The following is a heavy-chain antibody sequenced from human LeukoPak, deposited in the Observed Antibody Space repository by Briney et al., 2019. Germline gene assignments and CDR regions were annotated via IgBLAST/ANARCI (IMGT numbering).Heavy chain of an antibody. J-gene: IGHJ4*02. CDR3: ARGARGIAAAGSLDY. Sequence: SETLSLTCTVSGGSISSYHWSWFRQAPGKGLEWIGYIYDSGSTNFNPSLKSRVTISVDTSKNQFSLKLSSVTAADTAVYYCARGARGIAAAGSLDYWGQGTLVTVSS. CDR1: GGSISSYH. D-gene: IGHD6-13*01. CDR2: IYDSGST. V-gene: IGHV4-59*01.